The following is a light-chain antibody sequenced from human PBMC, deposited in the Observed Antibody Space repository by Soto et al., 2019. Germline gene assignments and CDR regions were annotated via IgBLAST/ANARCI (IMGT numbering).Light chain of an antibody. CDR3: QQYVSIPLT. Sequence: EIVLTQSPGTLSLSPGERATLSCRASQSVGTYLAWYQQKPGQAPRLLIYGASSRATGIPDRFSGSGSGTDVTLTISSLEPEDSAVYYCQQYVSIPLTFDGGTKVEIK. CDR2: GAS. CDR1: QSVGTY. J-gene: IGKJ4*01. V-gene: IGKV3-20*01.